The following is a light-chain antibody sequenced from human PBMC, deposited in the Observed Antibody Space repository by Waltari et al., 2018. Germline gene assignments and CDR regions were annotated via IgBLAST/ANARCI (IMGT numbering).Light chain of an antibody. CDR2: ETN. CDR3: GTWDGSLTVGV. J-gene: IGLJ2*01. CDR1: GSYIGRNH. V-gene: IGLV1-51*02. Sequence: QSVLTQPPSVSAPPGPKVTIPCSGIGSYIGRNHVSCYQQVPGTAPKLLSYETNKRPSGIPDRFSGSKSGPSATLGITGLQTGDEASYYCGTWDGSLTVGVLGGGTVLTVL.